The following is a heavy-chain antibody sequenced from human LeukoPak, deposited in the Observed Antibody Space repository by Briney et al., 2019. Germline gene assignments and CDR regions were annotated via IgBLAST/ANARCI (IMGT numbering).Heavy chain of an antibody. D-gene: IGHD3-9*01. CDR3: TTRYFDWLPEAYFDY. V-gene: IGHV3-15*01. CDR2: IKSKTDGGTT. J-gene: IGHJ4*02. CDR1: GFTFSNAW. Sequence: GGSLRLSCAASGFTFSNAWMSWVRQAPGKGLEWVGRIKSKTDGGTTDYAAPVKGRFTISRDDSKNTLYLQMNSLKTEDTAVYYCTTRYFDWLPEAYFDYWGQGTLVTVSS.